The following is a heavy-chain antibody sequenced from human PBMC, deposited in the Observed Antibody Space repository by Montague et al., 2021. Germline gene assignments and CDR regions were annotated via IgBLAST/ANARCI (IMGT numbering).Heavy chain of an antibody. J-gene: IGHJ5*02. V-gene: IGHV4-39*01. D-gene: IGHD2-15*01. CDR3: ARSLYCKGGSCYSGFDP. CDR2: FYYNGST. Sequence: SETLSLTCTVSGGSISTTGYYWGWIRQPPGKGLELIGVFYYNGSTYHNPSLKSRVTVSIDTSKNQFSLKLSSVTAADTAVYYCARSLYCKGGSCYSGFDPWGQGTLVTVSS. CDR1: GGSISTTGYY.